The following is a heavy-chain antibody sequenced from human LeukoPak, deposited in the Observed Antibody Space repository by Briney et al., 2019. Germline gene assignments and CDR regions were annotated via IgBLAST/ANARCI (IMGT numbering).Heavy chain of an antibody. CDR1: GFTFSSYA. CDR2: ISSSSSYT. J-gene: IGHJ4*02. D-gene: IGHD4-17*01. CDR3: ANSPGGDYVPLPLDY. V-gene: IGHV3-11*06. Sequence: GGSLRLSCAASGFTFSSYAMSWIRQAPGKGLEWVSYISSSSSYTNYADSVKGRFTISRDNAKNSLYLQMNSLRAEDTAVYYCANSPGGDYVPLPLDYWGQGTLVTVSS.